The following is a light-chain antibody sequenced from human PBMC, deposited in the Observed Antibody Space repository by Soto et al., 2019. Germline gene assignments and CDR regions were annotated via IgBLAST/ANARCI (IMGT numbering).Light chain of an antibody. CDR1: SSDVGGYNY. Sequence: QSALTQPASVSGSPGQSITISCTGTSSDVGGYNYVSWYQQHPGIAPKLLIYGVTNRPSGVSTRFSSSKSGNTASLTISGLQAEDEADYHCSSYTSASTLLYLFGTGTKLTVL. CDR2: GVT. V-gene: IGLV2-14*01. CDR3: SSYTSASTLLYL. J-gene: IGLJ1*01.